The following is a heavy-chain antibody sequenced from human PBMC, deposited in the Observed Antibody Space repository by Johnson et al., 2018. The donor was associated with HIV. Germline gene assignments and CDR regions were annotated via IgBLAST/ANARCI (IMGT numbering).Heavy chain of an antibody. J-gene: IGHJ3*02. D-gene: IGHD6-13*01. V-gene: IGHV3-66*01. CDR2: ISGGAGST. Sequence: VQLVESGGGVVQPGRSLRLSCSASGFSVSSNYMTWVRQAPGKGLEWVSGISGGAGSTYYADSVKGRFTISRDNAKNSLYLQMNSLRAEDTAVYYCARDEAAVRMVANDAFDIWGQGTMVTVSS. CDR3: ARDEAAVRMVANDAFDI. CDR1: GFSVSSNY.